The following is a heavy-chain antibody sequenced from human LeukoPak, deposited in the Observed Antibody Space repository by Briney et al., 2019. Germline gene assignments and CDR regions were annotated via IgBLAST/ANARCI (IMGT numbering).Heavy chain of an antibody. V-gene: IGHV4-39*01. CDR3: ATGLLTAIAGNFDY. J-gene: IGHJ4*02. Sequence: SETLSLTCTVSGGSISSSSYYWGWIRQPPGKGLEWIGSIYYSGSTYYNPSLKSRVTISVDTSKNQFSLKLSSVPAADTAVYYCATGLLTAIAGNFDYWGQGTLVTVSS. CDR2: IYYSGST. D-gene: IGHD2-21*02. CDR1: GGSISSSSYY.